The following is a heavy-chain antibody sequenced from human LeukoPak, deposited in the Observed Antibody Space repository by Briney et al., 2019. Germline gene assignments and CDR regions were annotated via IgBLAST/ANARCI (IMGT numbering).Heavy chain of an antibody. CDR3: ARDKYTGYETFDY. D-gene: IGHD5-12*01. CDR1: GYTFTGYY. Sequence: GASVKVSCKASGYTFTGYYIHWVRQAPGRGLEWMGWINPNNGGTNYAQKFQGRVTMTRDTSISTAYMELNRLTSDDTAVYYCARDKYTGYETFDYWGQGTPVTVSS. J-gene: IGHJ4*02. V-gene: IGHV1-2*02. CDR2: INPNNGGT.